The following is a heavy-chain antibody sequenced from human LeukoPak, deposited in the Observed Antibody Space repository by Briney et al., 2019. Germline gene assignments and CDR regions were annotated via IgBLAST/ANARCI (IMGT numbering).Heavy chain of an antibody. V-gene: IGHV3-30*04. CDR2: ISYDGSNK. CDR1: GFTFSSYA. Sequence: PGRSLRLSCAASGFTFSSYAMHWVRQAPGKGLEWVAVISYDGSNKYYADSVKGRFTISRDNSKNTLYLQMHSLRAEDTAVYYCARDSPDYGAYLNWFDPWGQGTLVTVSS. CDR3: ARDSPDYGAYLNWFDP. J-gene: IGHJ5*02. D-gene: IGHD4/OR15-4a*01.